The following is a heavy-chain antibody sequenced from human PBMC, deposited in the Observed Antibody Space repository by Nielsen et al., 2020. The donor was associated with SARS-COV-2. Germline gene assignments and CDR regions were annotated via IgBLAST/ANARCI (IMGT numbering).Heavy chain of an antibody. J-gene: IGHJ6*02. CDR3: AKGEGPPIAAAGTADLDYGMDV. CDR1: GYTFTGYY. D-gene: IGHD6-13*01. V-gene: IGHV1-46*01. Sequence: ASVKVSCKASGYTFTGYYMHWVRQAPGQGLEWMGIINPSGGSTSYAQKFQGRVTITRDTSTSTVYLELSSLRCEDTAVYYWAKGEGPPIAAAGTADLDYGMDVWGQGTTVTVSS. CDR2: INPSGGST.